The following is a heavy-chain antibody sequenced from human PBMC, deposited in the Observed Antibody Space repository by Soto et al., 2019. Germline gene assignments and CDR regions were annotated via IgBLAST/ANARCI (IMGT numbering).Heavy chain of an antibody. CDR3: AKIPTGSGSSKFDY. D-gene: IGHD3-10*01. Sequence: GGSLRLSCAASGFTFRTYAVNWVRQAPGKGLEWISAISGSGSFTHYADSVRGRFTISRDNSQNQLYLQMNNLRGDDTAMYYCAKIPTGSGSSKFDYWGQGIQVT. CDR2: ISGSGSFT. V-gene: IGHV3-23*01. CDR1: GFTFRTYA. J-gene: IGHJ4*02.